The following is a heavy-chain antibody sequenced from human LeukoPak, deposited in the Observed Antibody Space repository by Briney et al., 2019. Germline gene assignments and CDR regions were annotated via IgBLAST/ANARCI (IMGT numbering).Heavy chain of an antibody. J-gene: IGHJ4*02. Sequence: SETLSLTCAVYGGSFSGYYWSWIRQPPGKGLEWIGEINHSGSTNYNPSLKSRVTISVDTSKNQFSLKLSSVTAADTAVYYCARGVNFPYYYDSSGYYYFDYWGQGTLVTVSS. D-gene: IGHD3-22*01. CDR3: ARGVNFPYYYDSSGYYYFDY. CDR2: INHSGST. V-gene: IGHV4-34*01. CDR1: GGSFSGYY.